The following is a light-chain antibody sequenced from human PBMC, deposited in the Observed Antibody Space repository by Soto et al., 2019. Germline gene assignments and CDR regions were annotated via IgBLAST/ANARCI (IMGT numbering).Light chain of an antibody. CDR3: MQGLQTPQT. CDR1: QSLLHSNGYNY. CDR2: LGS. Sequence: VMTQSPLSLPVTPGEPASISCRSSQSLLHSNGYNYLDWYLQKPGQSPQLLIFLGSNRASGVPDRFSGSGSGTDFTLKITRVEAGDVGVYYCMQGLQTPQTFGQGTKVEIK. V-gene: IGKV2-28*01. J-gene: IGKJ1*01.